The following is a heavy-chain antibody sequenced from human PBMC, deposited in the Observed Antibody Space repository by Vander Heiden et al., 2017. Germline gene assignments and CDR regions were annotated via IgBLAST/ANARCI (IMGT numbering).Heavy chain of an antibody. V-gene: IGHV3-23*01. CDR3: AKAAILGGYYYYGMDV. Sequence: EVQLLESGGGLVQPGGSLRPPCAASGFTFSSYAMSWVRQAPGKGLEWVSAISGSGDSTYYADSVKGRFTISRDNSKNTLYLQMNSLRAEDTAVYYCAKAAILGGYYYYGMDVWGQGTTVTVSS. J-gene: IGHJ6*02. CDR2: ISGSGDST. CDR1: GFTFSSYA.